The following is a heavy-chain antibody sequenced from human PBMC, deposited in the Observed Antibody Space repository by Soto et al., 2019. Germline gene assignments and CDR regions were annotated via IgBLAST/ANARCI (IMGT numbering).Heavy chain of an antibody. Sequence: LSETLSLTCSVSGDSISNLDYFWAWIRQPPGQALEYIGYIYKSATTYYNPSFESRVAISVDTSKSQFSLNVTSVTAADTAVYFCARGRYCLTGRCFPNWFDSWGQGALVTVSS. CDR1: GDSISNLDYF. CDR2: IYKSATT. D-gene: IGHD7-27*01. J-gene: IGHJ5*01. CDR3: ARGRYCLTGRCFPNWFDS. V-gene: IGHV4-30-4*01.